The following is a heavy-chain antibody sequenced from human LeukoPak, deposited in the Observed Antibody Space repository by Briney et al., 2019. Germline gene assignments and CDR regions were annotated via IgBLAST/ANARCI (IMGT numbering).Heavy chain of an antibody. J-gene: IGHJ4*02. D-gene: IGHD2-15*01. Sequence: SETLSLTCTVSGGSISSGSYYWSWIRQPAGKGLEWIGRIYTSGSTNYNPSLKSRVTISVDTSKNQFSLKLSSVTAADTAVYYCAREANGYCSGGSCYPSILFDYWGQGTLVTVSS. CDR1: GGSISSGSYY. CDR3: AREANGYCSGGSCYPSILFDY. CDR2: IYTSGST. V-gene: IGHV4-61*02.